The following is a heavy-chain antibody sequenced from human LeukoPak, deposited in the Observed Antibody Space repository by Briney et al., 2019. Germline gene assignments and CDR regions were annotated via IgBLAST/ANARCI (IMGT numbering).Heavy chain of an antibody. D-gene: IGHD3-3*01. CDR2: INPNSGGT. Sequence: ASVKVSCKASGYTFTGYYMHWVRQAPGQGLEWMGWINPNSGGTNYAQKLQGRVTMTTDTSTSTAYMELRSLRSDDTAVYYCARGPYYDFWSGYSNGGYYFDYWGQGTLVTVSS. V-gene: IGHV1-2*02. CDR1: GYTFTGYY. CDR3: ARGPYYDFWSGYSNGGYYFDY. J-gene: IGHJ4*02.